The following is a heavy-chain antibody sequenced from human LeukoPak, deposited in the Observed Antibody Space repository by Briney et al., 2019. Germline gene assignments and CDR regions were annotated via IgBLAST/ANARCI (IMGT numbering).Heavy chain of an antibody. CDR1: GFAYSDYY. CDR3: ARDSAMLVGTVFGH. V-gene: IGHV3-11*01. D-gene: IGHD3-22*01. CDR2: MTTRGTSI. J-gene: IGHJ4*02. Sequence: GGSLRLSCAASGFAYSDYYMSWIRQAPGKGLEWIAYMTTRGTSIHYADSVKGRFTISRDNAENSLVLQMDSLTSEDTAVYYCARDSAMLVGTVFGHWGQGTLVIVSS.